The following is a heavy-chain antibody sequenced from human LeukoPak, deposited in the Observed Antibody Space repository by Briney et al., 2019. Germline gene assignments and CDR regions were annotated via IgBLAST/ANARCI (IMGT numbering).Heavy chain of an antibody. Sequence: ASVKVSCKASGYTFTGYYMHWVRQAPGQGLEWMGWINPNSGGTNYAQKSQGRVTMTRDTSISTAYMELSRLRSDDTAVYYCARSNYGGKRWFDPWGQGTLVIVSS. CDR1: GYTFTGYY. CDR2: INPNSGGT. CDR3: ARSNYGGKRWFDP. D-gene: IGHD4-23*01. V-gene: IGHV1-2*02. J-gene: IGHJ5*02.